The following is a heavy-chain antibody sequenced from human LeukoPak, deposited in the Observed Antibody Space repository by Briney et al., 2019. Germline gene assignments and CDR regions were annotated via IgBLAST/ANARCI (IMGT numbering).Heavy chain of an antibody. V-gene: IGHV3-7*01. Sequence: PGGSLRLSCAASGFTFSSYWMSWVRQAPGKGLEWVANIKQDGSEKYYVDSVKGRFTISRDNAKNSLYLQMNSLRAEDTAVYYCARVNYYDIGAVDYWGQGTLVTVSS. CDR3: ARVNYYDIGAVDY. CDR2: IKQDGSEK. J-gene: IGHJ4*02. D-gene: IGHD3-9*01. CDR1: GFTFSSYW.